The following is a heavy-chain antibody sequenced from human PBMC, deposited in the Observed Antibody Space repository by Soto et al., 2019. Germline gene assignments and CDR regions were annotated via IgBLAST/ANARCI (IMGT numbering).Heavy chain of an antibody. J-gene: IGHJ4*02. CDR3: ASTKKWLAFDY. V-gene: IGHV4-59*11. CDR1: GASIPNHY. Sequence: PTETLFHGCTVHGASIPNHYWTWIRQPPGKGLEWIGCFYNSGNTNYNPSLKSRVTISVDTSNNQFSLRVNSVTAADTAVYYCASTKKWLAFDYWGQGALVTVS. D-gene: IGHD6-19*01. CDR2: FYNSGNT.